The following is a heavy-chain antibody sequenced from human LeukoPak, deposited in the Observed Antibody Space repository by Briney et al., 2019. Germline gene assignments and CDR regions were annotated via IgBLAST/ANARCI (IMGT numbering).Heavy chain of an antibody. CDR1: GFTFSSYA. D-gene: IGHD5-24*01. Sequence: GRSLRLSCAASGFTFSSYAMHWVRQAPGKGLEWVAVISYDGSNKYYADSVKGRFTISRDNSKNTLYLRMNSLRAEDTAVYYCARGRRYFDYWGQGTLVTVSS. CDR2: ISYDGSNK. V-gene: IGHV3-30*14. J-gene: IGHJ4*02. CDR3: ARGRRYFDY.